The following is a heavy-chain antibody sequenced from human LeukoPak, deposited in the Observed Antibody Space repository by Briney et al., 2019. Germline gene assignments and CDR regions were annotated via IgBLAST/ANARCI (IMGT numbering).Heavy chain of an antibody. CDR1: GGSISSYY. CDR3: ARGPSAFGGRFDP. J-gene: IGHJ5*02. CDR2: IYSSGST. V-gene: IGHV4-4*07. Sequence: SETLSLTCTVSGGSISSYYWNWIRQPAGKGLEWIGRIYSSGSTNYNPSLKSRVTMSVDTSKNQFSLELSSVTAADTGVYYCARGPSAFGGRFDPWGQGTLVAVSS. D-gene: IGHD3-10*01.